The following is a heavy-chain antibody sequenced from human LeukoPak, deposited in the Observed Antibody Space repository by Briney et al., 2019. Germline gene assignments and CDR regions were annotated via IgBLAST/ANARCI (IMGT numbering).Heavy chain of an antibody. D-gene: IGHD6-6*01. CDR3: AKDIDSSSSGSGFDY. V-gene: IGHV3-9*03. CDR1: GFTFDDYA. CDR2: ISWNSGSI. Sequence: LPGGSLRLSCAASGFTFDDYAMHWVRQAPGKGLEWVSGISWNSGSIGYADSVKGRFTISRDNAKNSLYLQMNSLRAEDMALYYCAKDIDSSSSGSGFDYWGQGTLVTVSS. J-gene: IGHJ4*02.